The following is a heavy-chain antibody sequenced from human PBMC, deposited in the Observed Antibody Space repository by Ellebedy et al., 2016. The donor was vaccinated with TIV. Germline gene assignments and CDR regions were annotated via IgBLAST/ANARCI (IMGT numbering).Heavy chain of an antibody. CDR3: AQMKPHSYFDY. D-gene: IGHD5-24*01. V-gene: IGHV4-39*07. J-gene: IGHJ4*02. CDR1: GGSISSGGYY. CDR2: IYYSGST. Sequence: SETLSLXXTVSGGSISSGGYYWSWIRQHPGKGLEWIGSIYYSGSTYYNPSLKSRVTISVDTSKNQFSLKLSSVTAADTAVYYCAQMKPHSYFDYWGQGTLVTVSS.